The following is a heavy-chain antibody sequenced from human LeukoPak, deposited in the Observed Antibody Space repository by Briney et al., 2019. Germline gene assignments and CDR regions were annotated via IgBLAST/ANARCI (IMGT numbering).Heavy chain of an antibody. V-gene: IGHV4-38-2*02. J-gene: IGHJ4*02. CDR2: IYHSGST. D-gene: IGHD3-10*01. Sequence: SETLSLTCTVSGYSISSGYYWGWIRQPPGKGLEWIGSIYHSGSTYYNPSLKSRVTISVDTSKNQFSLKLSSVTAADTAVYYCARTLMVRGARAFGYWGQGTLVTVSS. CDR1: GYSISSGYY. CDR3: ARTLMVRGARAFGY.